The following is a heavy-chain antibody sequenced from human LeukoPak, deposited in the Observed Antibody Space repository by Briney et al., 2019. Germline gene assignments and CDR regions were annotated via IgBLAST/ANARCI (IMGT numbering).Heavy chain of an antibody. CDR2: INTDGSST. V-gene: IGHV3-74*01. J-gene: IGHJ3*02. CDR1: GFTFSNYW. Sequence: GGSLRLSCAASGFTFSNYWMHWVRQAPGKGLVWVSRINTDGSSTDYADSVKGRFTISRDNAKNTLYLQMNSLRAEETAVYYCARDLAWDAFDIWGQGTMVTVSS. CDR3: ARDLAWDAFDI.